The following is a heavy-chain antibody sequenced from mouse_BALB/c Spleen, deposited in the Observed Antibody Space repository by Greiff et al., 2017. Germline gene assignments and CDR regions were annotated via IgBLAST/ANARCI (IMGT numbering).Heavy chain of an antibody. CDR2: IRNKANGYTT. D-gene: IGHD2-14*01. V-gene: IGHV7-3*02. J-gene: IGHJ4*01. CDR1: GFTFTDYY. CDR3: ARDSAYYRYDNYAMDY. Sequence: DVHLVESGGGLVQPGGSLRLSCATSGFTFTDYYMSWVRQPPGKALEWLGFIRNKANGYTTEYSASVKGRFTISRDNSQSILYLQMNTLRAEDSATYYCARDSAYYRYDNYAMDYWGQGTSVTVSS.